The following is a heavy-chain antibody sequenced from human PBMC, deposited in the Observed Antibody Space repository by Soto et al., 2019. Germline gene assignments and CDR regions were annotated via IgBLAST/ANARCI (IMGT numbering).Heavy chain of an antibody. CDR3: ARSDKVTGTYYYDTCGPIDY. V-gene: IGHV4-30-4*01. Sequence: SETLSLTCTVSGGSIRGSDYYWSWIRQPPGKGLEWIGNIHYSGSTHYTPSLQSRVTISLDTSKNQFSLKVNSVTAADAAVYYCARSDKVTGTYYYDTCGPIDYRDLGPLLTVS. CDR2: IHYSGST. J-gene: IGHJ4*02. CDR1: GGSIRGSDYY. D-gene: IGHD3-22*01.